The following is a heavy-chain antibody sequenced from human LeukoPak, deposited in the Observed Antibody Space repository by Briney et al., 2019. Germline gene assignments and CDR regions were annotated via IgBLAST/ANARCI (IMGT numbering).Heavy chain of an antibody. CDR2: IYYSGST. D-gene: IGHD4-4*01. J-gene: IGHJ6*02. CDR1: GGSIRSGDYS. V-gene: IGHV4-31*03. Sequence: NPSETLSLTCTVSGGSIRSGDYSWNWIRQHPGKGLEWIGYIYYSGSTYYNPSLTSRVTMSVDTSKNQFSLKLSSVTAADTAIYYCARDHTETSSLNFRNYYYYGMDIWGQGTTVIVSS. CDR3: ARDHTETSSLNFRNYYYYGMDI.